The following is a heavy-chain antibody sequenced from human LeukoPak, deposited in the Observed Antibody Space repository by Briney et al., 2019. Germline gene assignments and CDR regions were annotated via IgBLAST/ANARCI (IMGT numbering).Heavy chain of an antibody. J-gene: IGHJ4*02. Sequence: SVKVSCKASGYTFTSYAMNWVRQAPGQGLEWMGGIIPIFGTANYAQKFQGRVTITADESTSTAYMELSSLRSEDTAVYYCARDRGKYCSGGSCYHHFDYWGQGTLVTVSS. CDR3: ARDRGKYCSGGSCYHHFDY. V-gene: IGHV1-69*13. CDR2: IIPIFGTA. D-gene: IGHD2-15*01. CDR1: GYTFTSYA.